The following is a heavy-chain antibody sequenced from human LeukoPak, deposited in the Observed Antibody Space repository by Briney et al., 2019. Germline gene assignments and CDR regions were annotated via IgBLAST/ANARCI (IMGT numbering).Heavy chain of an antibody. CDR3: AKDSLWFSDNYFDY. V-gene: IGHV3-23*01. D-gene: IGHD3-10*01. CDR1: GFTFSSCA. Sequence: GGSLRLSCAASGFTFSSCAMSWVRQAPGKGLEWVSAISGSGGSTYYADSVKGRFTISRDNSKNTLYLQMNSLRAEDTAVYYCAKDSLWFSDNYFDYWGQGTLVTVSS. CDR2: ISGSGGST. J-gene: IGHJ4*02.